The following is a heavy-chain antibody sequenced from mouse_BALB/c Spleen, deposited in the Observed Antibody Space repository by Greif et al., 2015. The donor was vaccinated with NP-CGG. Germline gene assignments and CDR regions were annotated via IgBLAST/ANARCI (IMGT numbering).Heavy chain of an antibody. V-gene: IGHV3-2*02. CDR1: GYSITSDYA. Sequence: EVQLQQSGPGLVKPSQSLSLTCTVTGYSITSDYAWNWIRQFPGNKLEWMGYISYSGSTSYDPSLKSRISITRDTSKNQFFLQLNSVTTEDTATYYCARYDLYYFDYWGQGTTLTVSS. J-gene: IGHJ2*01. CDR2: ISYSGST. CDR3: ARYDLYYFDY. D-gene: IGHD2-12*01.